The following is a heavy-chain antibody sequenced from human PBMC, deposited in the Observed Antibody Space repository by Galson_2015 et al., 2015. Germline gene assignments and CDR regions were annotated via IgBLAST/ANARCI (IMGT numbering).Heavy chain of an antibody. V-gene: IGHV4-39*01. CDR1: GGSISTSTHY. Sequence: TVSGGSISTSTHYWHWIRQPPGKGLEWVGNSHYSGITYYNPSLKGRVSISVDTSKNQFSLRLTSVTAADTALYFCARNWDSSTLLGNAFDVWGQGTMVTVTS. CDR2: SHYSGIT. J-gene: IGHJ3*01. D-gene: IGHD2-2*01. CDR3: ARNWDSSTLLGNAFDV.